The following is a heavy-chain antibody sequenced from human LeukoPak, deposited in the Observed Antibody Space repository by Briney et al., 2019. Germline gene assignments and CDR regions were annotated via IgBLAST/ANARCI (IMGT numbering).Heavy chain of an antibody. V-gene: IGHV4-59*01. J-gene: IGHJ6*02. Sequence: SETLSLTCTVSSDSINSYYWSWIRQPPGKGLEWIGYIYFSGNTKYNPSLKNRVTISVDRSKSQFYLTLRSVTAADTAVYYCARDLNHGFNYYYYGLEVWGQGTTVTVSS. D-gene: IGHD3-9*01. CDR1: SDSINSYY. CDR3: ARDLNHGFNYYYYGLEV. CDR2: IYFSGNT.